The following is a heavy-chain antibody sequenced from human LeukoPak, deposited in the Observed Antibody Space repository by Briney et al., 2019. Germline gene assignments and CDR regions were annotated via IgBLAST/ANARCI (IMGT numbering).Heavy chain of an antibody. D-gene: IGHD1-26*01. Sequence: SETLSLTCAVSGYSISSGYYWGWIRQPPGKGLEWIGSIYHGGSTYYNPSLKSRVTISVDTSKNQFSLKLSSVTAADTAVYYCARDYDGGSYTFDYWGQGTLVTVSS. V-gene: IGHV4-38-2*02. CDR1: GYSISSGYY. CDR3: ARDYDGGSYTFDY. J-gene: IGHJ4*02. CDR2: IYHGGST.